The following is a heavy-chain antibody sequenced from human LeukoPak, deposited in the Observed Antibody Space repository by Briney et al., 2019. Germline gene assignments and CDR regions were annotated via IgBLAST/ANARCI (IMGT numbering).Heavy chain of an antibody. CDR1: GFPFSSYA. CDR3: AIVDTVDY. J-gene: IGHJ4*02. V-gene: IGHV3-74*01. CDR2: ISNSDGSST. D-gene: IGHD5-18*01. Sequence: GGSLRLSCAASGFPFSSYAMSWVRQAPGKGLEWVSTISNSDGSSTTYADSVKGRFTISRDNAKNTLYLQMNSLRAEDTAVYYCAIVDTVDYWGQGTLVTVSS.